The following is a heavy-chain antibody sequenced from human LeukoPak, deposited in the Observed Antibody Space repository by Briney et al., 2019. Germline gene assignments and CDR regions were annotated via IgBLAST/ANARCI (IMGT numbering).Heavy chain of an antibody. CDR1: GFTFNNFA. J-gene: IGHJ5*02. V-gene: IGHV3-23*01. Sequence: SGGSLRLSCAASGFTFNNFAMSWVRQAPGKGLEWVSAISGSGGSTYYADSVKGRFTISRDNSKNTLYLQMNSLRAEDTAVYYCARENDYGHWFDPWGQGTLVTVSS. CDR3: ARENDYGHWFDP. D-gene: IGHD4-17*01. CDR2: ISGSGGST.